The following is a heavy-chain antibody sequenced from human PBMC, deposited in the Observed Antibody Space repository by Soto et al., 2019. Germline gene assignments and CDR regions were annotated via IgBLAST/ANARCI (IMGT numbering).Heavy chain of an antibody. CDR3: ARVSGMATINGYYYYYGMDV. CDR1: GGSISSYY. J-gene: IGHJ6*02. D-gene: IGHD5-12*01. CDR2: IYYSGST. Sequence: LSLTCTVSGGSISSYYWSWIRQPPGKGLVWIGYIYYSGSTNYNPSLKSRVTISVDTSKNQFSLKLSSVTAADTAVYYGARVSGMATINGYYYYYGMDVWGQGTTVTVSS. V-gene: IGHV4-59*01.